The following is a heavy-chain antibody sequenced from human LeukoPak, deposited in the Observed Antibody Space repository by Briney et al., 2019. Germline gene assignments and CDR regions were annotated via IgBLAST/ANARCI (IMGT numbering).Heavy chain of an antibody. Sequence: GGSLRLSCAASGFTFSSYSMNWVRQAPGKGLEWVSSISSSSSYIYYADSVKGRFTISRDNAKNSLYLQMNSLRAEDTAVYYCARDSRRTIFRTLPGVNYWGQGTLVTVSS. D-gene: IGHD3-3*01. CDR2: ISSSSSYI. CDR1: GFTFSSYS. J-gene: IGHJ4*02. V-gene: IGHV3-21*01. CDR3: ARDSRRTIFRTLPGVNY.